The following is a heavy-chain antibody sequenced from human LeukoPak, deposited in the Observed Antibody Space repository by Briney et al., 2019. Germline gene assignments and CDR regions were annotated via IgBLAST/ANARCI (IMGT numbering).Heavy chain of an antibody. CDR2: ISYDGSNK. Sequence: GGSLRLSCAASGFTFSSYAVHWVRQAPGKGLECVAVISYDGSNKYYADSVKGRFTISRDNSKNTLYMQMNSLRAEDTAVYYCARERGPYDSSGYYPDYWGQGTLVTVSS. V-gene: IGHV3-30*01. D-gene: IGHD3-22*01. J-gene: IGHJ4*02. CDR1: GFTFSSYA. CDR3: ARERGPYDSSGYYPDY.